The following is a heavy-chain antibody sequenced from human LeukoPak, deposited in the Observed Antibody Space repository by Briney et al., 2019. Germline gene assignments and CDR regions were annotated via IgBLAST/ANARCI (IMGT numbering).Heavy chain of an antibody. CDR2: INPNNGDT. Sequence: ASVKVSCKASGFTFTGYYIHWVRQAPGQGLEWMGWINPNNGDTNYAQKFQGRVTMTRDTSISTAYMEMSRLRSDDTAVYYCARGLSGPYYYYYMDVWGKGTTVTISS. J-gene: IGHJ6*03. V-gene: IGHV1-2*02. CDR1: GFTFTGYY. CDR3: ARGLSGPYYYYYMDV. D-gene: IGHD2-15*01.